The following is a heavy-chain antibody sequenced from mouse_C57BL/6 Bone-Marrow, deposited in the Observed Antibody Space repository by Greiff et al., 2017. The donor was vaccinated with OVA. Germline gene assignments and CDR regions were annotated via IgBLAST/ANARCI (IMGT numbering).Heavy chain of an antibody. J-gene: IGHJ2*01. D-gene: IGHD1-1*01. CDR3: ARRGYGSSCDY. V-gene: IGHV1-82*01. CDR1: GYAFSSSW. CDR2: IYPGDGDT. Sequence: VQLQQSGPELVKPGASVKISCKASGYAFSSSWMNWVKQRPGKGLEWIGRIYPGDGDTNYNGKFKGKATLTADKSSSTAYMQLSSLTSEDSAVFFCARRGYGSSCDYWGQGTTLTVAS.